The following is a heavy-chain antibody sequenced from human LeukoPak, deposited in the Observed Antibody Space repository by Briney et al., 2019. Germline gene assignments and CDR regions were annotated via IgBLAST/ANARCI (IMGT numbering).Heavy chain of an antibody. Sequence: SETLSLTCSVSGGSISSYFWTWIRQPPGKGLEWIGYIYYSGSTNYNPSLKSRVTMSVDTSTNQFSLKLSSVTAADTAVYYCAREGSSSEDYYYYMDVWGKGTTVTVSS. CDR2: IYYSGST. D-gene: IGHD6-13*01. J-gene: IGHJ6*03. V-gene: IGHV4-59*01. CDR1: GGSISSYF. CDR3: AREGSSSEDYYYYMDV.